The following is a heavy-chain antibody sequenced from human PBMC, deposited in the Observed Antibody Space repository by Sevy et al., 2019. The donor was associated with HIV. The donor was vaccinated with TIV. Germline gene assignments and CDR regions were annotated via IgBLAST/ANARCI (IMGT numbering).Heavy chain of an antibody. Sequence: ASVKVSCKASGYTFTDYYMHWVRQAPGQGLEWMGRINPYSGDTKYAHKFQGRVTMTRDTSISTAYMVLSGLRFDDTAVYYCAREAGSNYYGQIDYWGQGSLVTVSS. CDR1: GYTFTDYY. D-gene: IGHD4-4*01. CDR3: AREAGSNYYGQIDY. CDR2: INPYSGDT. J-gene: IGHJ4*02. V-gene: IGHV1-2*06.